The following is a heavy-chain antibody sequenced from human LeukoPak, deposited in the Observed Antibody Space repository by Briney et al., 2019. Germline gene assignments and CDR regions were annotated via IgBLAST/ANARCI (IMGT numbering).Heavy chain of an antibody. Sequence: SVKVSCTASGGTFSSYAISWVRPAPGQGLEWMGGIIPIFGTANYAQKFQGRVTITADESTSTAYMELSSLRSEDTAVYYCARAQDYYDSSSRGSWFDPWGQGTLVTVSS. D-gene: IGHD3-22*01. V-gene: IGHV1-69*13. CDR2: IIPIFGTA. CDR1: GGTFSSYA. J-gene: IGHJ5*02. CDR3: ARAQDYYDSSSRGSWFDP.